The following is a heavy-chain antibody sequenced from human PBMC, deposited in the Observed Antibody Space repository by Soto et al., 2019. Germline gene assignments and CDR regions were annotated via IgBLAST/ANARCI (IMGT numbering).Heavy chain of an antibody. CDR1: GYTFINYY. V-gene: IGHV1-46*01. CDR2: INPSGGRT. Sequence: VKVSCKSCGYTFINYYVHWVRQAPGQGLEWMGMINPSGGRTTYPQKFQGRVTMTRDTSTSTVYVELSSLRSDDTAVFYCAREKASTSLLTHYYYAMDVWGQGTTVTVSS. CDR3: AREKASTSLLTHYYYAMDV. J-gene: IGHJ6*02.